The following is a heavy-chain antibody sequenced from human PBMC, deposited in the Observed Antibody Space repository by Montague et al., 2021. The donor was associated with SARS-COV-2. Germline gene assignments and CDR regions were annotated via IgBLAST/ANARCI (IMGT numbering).Heavy chain of an antibody. D-gene: IGHD6-25*01. CDR2: IFGSGAGT. V-gene: IGHV3-23*01. CDR1: GFAFNNFA. Sequence: SLRLSCAASGFAFNNFAMTWVRQPPGKGLEWVSSIFGSGAGTYYADSVKGRFTISRGNSRNTLYLQMNSLRAEDTAKYYCAKQPGAGAIVYWYFDLWGRGTVVSVSS. J-gene: IGHJ2*01. CDR3: AKQPGAGAIVYWYFDL.